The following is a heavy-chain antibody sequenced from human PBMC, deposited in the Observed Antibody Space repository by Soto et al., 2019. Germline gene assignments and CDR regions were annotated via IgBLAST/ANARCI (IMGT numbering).Heavy chain of an antibody. CDR2: ISANNGNT. J-gene: IGHJ4*02. V-gene: IGHV1-18*01. CDR3: ARDGYFVH. CDR1: GYTFTSYG. Sequence: QVQLVQSGAEVKKPGDSVRVSCKASGYTFTSYGIGWVRQAPGQVLEWMGWISANNGNTKYAQKVQGRVTMTTDASTSTSYMELRSLKSDDAAVYYCARDGYFVHRGQGTLVTVSS.